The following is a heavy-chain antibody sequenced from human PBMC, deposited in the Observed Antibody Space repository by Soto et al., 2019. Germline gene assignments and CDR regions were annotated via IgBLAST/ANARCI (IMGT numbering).Heavy chain of an antibody. V-gene: IGHV3-74*01. CDR2: INRDGSST. CDR3: AREILTTGEYFFDS. CDR1: GFTFRSYW. J-gene: IGHJ4*02. D-gene: IGHD1-1*01. Sequence: GGSLRISCAASGFTFRSYWMHWVRQAPGKGLVWVSRINRDGSSTSYADSVKGRVTISRDTAKNTLYLQMNSLRAEDTAVYYCAREILTTGEYFFDSRGQRTLVTVSS.